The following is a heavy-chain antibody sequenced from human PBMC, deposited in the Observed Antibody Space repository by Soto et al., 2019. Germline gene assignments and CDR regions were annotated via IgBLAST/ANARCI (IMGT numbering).Heavy chain of an antibody. D-gene: IGHD6-6*01. V-gene: IGHV1-69*13. CDR1: GGTFSSYA. CDR3: AIVRGGDSSSCAPPVYYYVIDV. Sequence: SVKVSCKASGGTFSSYAISWVRQAPGQGLEWMGGIIPIFGTANYAQKFQGRVTITADESTSTAYMELSSLRSEDTAVYYCAIVRGGDSSSCAPPVYYYVIDVWGQGTTATVS. CDR2: IIPIFGTA. J-gene: IGHJ6*02.